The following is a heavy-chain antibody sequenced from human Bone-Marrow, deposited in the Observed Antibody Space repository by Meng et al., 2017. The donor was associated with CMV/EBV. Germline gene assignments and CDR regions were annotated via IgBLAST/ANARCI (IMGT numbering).Heavy chain of an antibody. J-gene: IGHJ4*02. V-gene: IGHV1-2*02. D-gene: IGHD4-23*01. Sequence: SCQASGYTFPDHHLHWVRQAPGQGLEWMGGINPKSGGTSYAQSLQGRVTVTSDTSINTAYMELTGLTSDDTALYYCASGGTWNDYWGQGTLVTVSS. CDR1: GYTFPDHH. CDR2: INPKSGGT. CDR3: ASGGTWNDY.